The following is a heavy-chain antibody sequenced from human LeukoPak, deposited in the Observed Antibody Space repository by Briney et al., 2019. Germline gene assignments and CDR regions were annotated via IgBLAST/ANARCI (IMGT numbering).Heavy chain of an antibody. CDR3: ARELNGYYYNINYYYYGMDV. D-gene: IGHD3-22*01. J-gene: IGHJ6*02. CDR1: GGSFTSYY. CDR2: IYPSGST. V-gene: IGHV4-4*07. Sequence: PSETLTLTCTVSGGSFTSYYWSWIRQPAGKGLEWIGRIYPSGSTNYNPSLKSRITMSVDTSKNQFSLRLSSVTAAETAVYYCARELNGYYYNINYYYYGMDVWGQGTTVTVSS.